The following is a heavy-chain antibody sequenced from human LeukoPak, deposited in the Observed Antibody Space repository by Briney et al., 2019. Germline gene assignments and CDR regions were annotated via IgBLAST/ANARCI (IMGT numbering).Heavy chain of an antibody. CDR3: AKDRETTASGTFDY. V-gene: IGHV3-23*01. Sequence: PGGSLRLSCAASGFTFSNYAMSWVRQTPEKGLEWVSSISASGGSTYDADSVKGRFTISRDNSNNTLYLQMNSLRAEDTAVYYCAKDRETTASGTFDYWGQGTLVTVSS. J-gene: IGHJ4*02. CDR1: GFTFSNYA. D-gene: IGHD6-13*01. CDR2: ISASGGST.